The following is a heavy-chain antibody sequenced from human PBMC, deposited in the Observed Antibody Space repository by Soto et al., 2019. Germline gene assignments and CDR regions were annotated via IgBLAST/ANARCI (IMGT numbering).Heavy chain of an antibody. D-gene: IGHD6-13*01. J-gene: IGHJ4*02. CDR3: ALPPPPGSRWYHFDY. CDR1: GYTFTSYY. Sequence: QVQLVQSGAEVKKPGASVKVSCKASGYTFTSYYMHWVRQAPGQGLEWMGIINPSGGSTTYAQKFQGRVHMARETAKSTGYMGPSSLRSEEKAVYYCALPPPPGSRWYHFDYWGQGTLVTVSS. V-gene: IGHV1-46*03. CDR2: INPSGGST.